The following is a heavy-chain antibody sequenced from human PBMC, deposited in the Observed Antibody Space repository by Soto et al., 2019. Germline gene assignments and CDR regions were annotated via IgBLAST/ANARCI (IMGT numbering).Heavy chain of an antibody. D-gene: IGHD3-3*01. CDR2: IYYSGST. CDR1: GGSISSGGYY. Sequence: PSETLSLTCTVSGGSISSGGYYWSWIRQHPGKGLEWIGYIYYSGSTYYNPSLKSRVTISVDTSKNQFSLKLSSVTAADTAVYYCARDSFGVVLVGSRSSYFDYWGQGTLVTVSS. CDR3: ARDSFGVVLVGSRSSYFDY. J-gene: IGHJ4*02. V-gene: IGHV4-31*03.